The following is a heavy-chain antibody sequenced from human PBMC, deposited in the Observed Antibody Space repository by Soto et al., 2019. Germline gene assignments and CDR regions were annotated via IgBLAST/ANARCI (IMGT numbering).Heavy chain of an antibody. V-gene: IGHV4-61*01. J-gene: IGHJ4*02. D-gene: IGHD1-1*01. CDR3: VRHAYWTFY. CDR2: IYYSGST. CDR1: GGSVSSGSYY. Sequence: QVQLQESGPGLVKPSETLSLTCTVSGGSVSSGSYYWSLIRQPPGKGLEWIGYIYYSGSTNYNPPLQSRVTISVDTPKNQLYLKLSSVTAADTAVYYCVRHAYWTFYWGQGTLVTVSS.